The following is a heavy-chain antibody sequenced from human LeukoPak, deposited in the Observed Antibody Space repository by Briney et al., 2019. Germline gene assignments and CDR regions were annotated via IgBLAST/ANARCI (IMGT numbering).Heavy chain of an antibody. D-gene: IGHD5-18*01. CDR3: AKDPVDTAMVFVN. CDR2: ISGSGGST. J-gene: IGHJ4*02. Sequence: HPGGSLRLSCAASGFTFSSYAMSWVRQAPGKGLDWVSAISGSGGSTYYADSVKGRFTISRDNSKNTLYLQMNSLRAEDTAVYYCAKDPVDTAMVFVNWGQGTLVTVSS. CDR1: GFTFSSYA. V-gene: IGHV3-23*01.